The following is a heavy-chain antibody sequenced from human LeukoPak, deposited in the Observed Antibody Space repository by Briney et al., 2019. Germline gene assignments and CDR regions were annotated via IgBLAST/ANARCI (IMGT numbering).Heavy chain of an antibody. Sequence: GGSLRLSCAASGFTFSSYAMSWVRKAPGKGLEWVSAISGSGGSTYYADSVKGRFTISRDNSKNTLYLQMNSLRAEDTAVYYCAKGSRVYYGSGSYYPRDYWGQGTLVTVSS. V-gene: IGHV3-23*01. CDR2: ISGSGGST. CDR1: GFTFSSYA. CDR3: AKGSRVYYGSGSYYPRDY. J-gene: IGHJ4*02. D-gene: IGHD3-10*01.